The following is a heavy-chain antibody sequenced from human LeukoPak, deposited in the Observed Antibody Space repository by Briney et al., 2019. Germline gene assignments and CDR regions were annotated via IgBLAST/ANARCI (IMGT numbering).Heavy chain of an antibody. CDR1: GGSINTYF. Sequence: PSETLSLTCTVSGGSINTYFCSWIRQPAGKGLEWIGRIDASGSINYNPSLKSRVTMSVDRSKNQFSLKPSSVTAADTAVYYCAKVGSLSRGRNWVDPWGQGTLVTVSS. D-gene: IGHD2-15*01. CDR2: IDASGSI. V-gene: IGHV4-4*07. J-gene: IGHJ5*02. CDR3: AKVGSLSRGRNWVDP.